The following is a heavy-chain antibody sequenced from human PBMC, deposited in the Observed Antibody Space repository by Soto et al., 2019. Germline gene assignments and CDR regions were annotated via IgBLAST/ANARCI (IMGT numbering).Heavy chain of an antibody. CDR3: ARDKVVGRTLTTHYYYGLDV. CDR1: GFTFRSHD. D-gene: IGHD2-15*01. V-gene: IGHV3-23*01. J-gene: IGHJ6*02. CDR2: ISGSGSNT. Sequence: GGSLRLSCEASGFTFRSHDMSWVRQAPGKELEWVATISGSGSNTHYTDSVKGRFIISKDNAKNTMYLQMDSLRAEDTAVCYCARDKVVGRTLTTHYYYGLDVWGQGTSVTVSS.